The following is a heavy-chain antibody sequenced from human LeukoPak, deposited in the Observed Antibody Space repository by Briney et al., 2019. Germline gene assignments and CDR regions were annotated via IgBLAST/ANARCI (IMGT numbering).Heavy chain of an antibody. CDR1: GFTFSAFG. V-gene: IGHV3-30*02. CDR2: IPYDGSDK. D-gene: IGHD2-15*01. J-gene: IGHJ4*02. Sequence: PGGSLRLSCAASGFTFSAFGMHWVRQAPGKVLEWVTFIPYDGSDKYYADSVKGRFTISRDNSKNTVYLQMNSLRAEDTAVYYCAKHGLPLVVISAPLDYWGQGTLVTVAS. CDR3: AKHGLPLVVISAPLDY.